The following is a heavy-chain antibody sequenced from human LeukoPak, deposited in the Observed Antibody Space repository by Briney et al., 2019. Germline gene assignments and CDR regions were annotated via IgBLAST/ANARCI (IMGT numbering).Heavy chain of an antibody. CDR2: IYYSGST. Sequence: SETLSLTCTVSGGSISSSSYYWGWIRQPPGKGLEGIGSIYYSGSTYYNPSLKSRVTISVDTSKNQFSLKLSSVTAADTAVYYCARMTHYYDSSGYYPTYYYYGMDVWGQGTTVTVSS. D-gene: IGHD3-22*01. CDR3: ARMTHYYDSSGYYPTYYYYGMDV. CDR1: GGSISSSSYY. J-gene: IGHJ6*02. V-gene: IGHV4-39*07.